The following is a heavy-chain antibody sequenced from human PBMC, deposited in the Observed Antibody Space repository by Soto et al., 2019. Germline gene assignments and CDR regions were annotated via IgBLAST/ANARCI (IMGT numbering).Heavy chain of an antibody. J-gene: IGHJ4*02. D-gene: IGHD6-19*01. Sequence: QLQLQESGPGLVKPSETLFLTCTVSGGSISSRSYFWGWIRQPPGKGLRWIGSVSYSVSTSYNPPLKSRLTMSVDTSKNQFFLQLSSVTSADTAVYYCARQAVDEGYSSGWFFDSWGKETLVTVSS. CDR3: ARQAVDEGYSSGWFFDS. CDR1: GGSISSRSYF. V-gene: IGHV4-39*01. CDR2: VSYSVST.